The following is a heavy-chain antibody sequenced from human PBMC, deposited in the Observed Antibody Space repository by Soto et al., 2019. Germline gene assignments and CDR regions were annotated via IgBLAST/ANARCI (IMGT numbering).Heavy chain of an antibody. D-gene: IGHD1-7*01. Sequence: GGSLRLSCAASGFTYSTYTMHWVRQAPGKGLEWVAVISYDGNNKFYADSVKGRFTISRDSTKQTLYLQMNSLRPDDTAMYYCARDGVSLTEYTWNYGTLLAYCGRGSLV. V-gene: IGHV3-30-3*01. CDR2: ISYDGNNK. CDR3: ARDGVSLTEYTWNYGTLLAY. J-gene: IGHJ4*02. CDR1: GFTYSTYT.